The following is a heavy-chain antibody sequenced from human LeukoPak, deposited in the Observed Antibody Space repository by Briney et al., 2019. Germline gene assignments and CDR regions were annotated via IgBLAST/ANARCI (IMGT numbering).Heavy chain of an antibody. Sequence: SETLSLTCTVSGGSISSNSYYWGWIRQPPGKGLEWIGSIYYSGITYYNPSLKSRVTISVDTSKNQFSLKLSSVTAADTAVYYCASWGATHHYFDSWGRGTLVTVSS. D-gene: IGHD1-26*01. CDR2: IYYSGIT. CDR1: GGSISSNSYY. V-gene: IGHV4-39*01. J-gene: IGHJ4*02. CDR3: ASWGATHHYFDS.